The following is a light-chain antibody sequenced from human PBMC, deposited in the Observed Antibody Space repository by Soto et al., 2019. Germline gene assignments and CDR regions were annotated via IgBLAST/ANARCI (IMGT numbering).Light chain of an antibody. J-gene: IGKJ1*01. CDR2: LGS. CDR1: QSLLHNNGYNY. V-gene: IGKV2-28*01. CDR3: MQALQTRT. Sequence: DIVMTQSPLSLPVTPGEPASISCRSSQSLLHNNGYNYLDWYLQKPGQSPQLLIYLGSNRASGVPDRFGGSGSGTDFTLKISRVEAEDVGVYYCMQALQTRTFGQGTKVEIK.